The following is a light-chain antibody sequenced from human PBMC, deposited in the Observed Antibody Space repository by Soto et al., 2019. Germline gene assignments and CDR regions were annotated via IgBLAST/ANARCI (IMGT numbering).Light chain of an antibody. CDR1: NSNIGRNT. V-gene: IGLV1-44*01. CDR2: SNN. CDR3: AAWEERPTAPV. J-gene: IGLJ3*02. Sequence: QAVVTQPPSASGTPGQRVTISCSGSNSNIGRNTVNWYQQLPGAAPNLLIYSNNQRPSGVPDRCSGSKSGTSASLDISGRLSEEEADYYCAAWEERPTAPVFGGGTKVTVL.